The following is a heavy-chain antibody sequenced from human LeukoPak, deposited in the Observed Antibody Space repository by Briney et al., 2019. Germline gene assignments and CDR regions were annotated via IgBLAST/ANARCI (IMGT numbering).Heavy chain of an antibody. CDR2: ISGSGGST. CDR3: AKDRYSSGWNHLDY. D-gene: IGHD6-19*01. CDR1: GFTFSSYA. Sequence: GGSLRLSCAASGFTFSSYAMSWVRQARGKGLEWVSAISGSGGSTYYADSVKGRFTISRYNSKNTLYLQMNSLRAEDTAVYYCAKDRYSSGWNHLDYWGQGTLVTVSS. J-gene: IGHJ4*02. V-gene: IGHV3-23*01.